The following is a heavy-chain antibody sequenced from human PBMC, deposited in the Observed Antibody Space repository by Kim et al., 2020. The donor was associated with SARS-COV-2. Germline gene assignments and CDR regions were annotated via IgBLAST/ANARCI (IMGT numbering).Heavy chain of an antibody. CDR3: ARDPYDILTGYYNENWFDP. D-gene: IGHD3-9*01. CDR1: GYTFTSYG. J-gene: IGHJ5*02. CDR2: ISAYNGNT. Sequence: ASVKVSCKASGYTFTSYGFSWVPQAPGQGLEWMGWISAYNGNTNYAQKLQGRVTMTTDTSTSTAYMELRSLRSDDTAVYYCARDPYDILTGYYNENWFDPWGQGTLVTVSS. V-gene: IGHV1-18*04.